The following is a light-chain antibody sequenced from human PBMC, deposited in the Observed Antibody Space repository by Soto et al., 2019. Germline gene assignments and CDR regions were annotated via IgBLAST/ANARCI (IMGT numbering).Light chain of an antibody. CDR2: DAS. J-gene: IGKJ5*01. CDR1: QSVSIK. Sequence: EIVLTQSPATLSVSPGERATLXWRASQSVSIKLAWYQQKPGQAPRLLIYDASNRATGIPARFSGSGSGTDFTLTISSLEPEDFAVYYCQQRSNWPPITFGQGTRLEIK. V-gene: IGKV3-11*01. CDR3: QQRSNWPPIT.